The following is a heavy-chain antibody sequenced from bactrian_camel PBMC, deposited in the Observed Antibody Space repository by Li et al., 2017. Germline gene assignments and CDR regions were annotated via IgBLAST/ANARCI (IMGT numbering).Heavy chain of an antibody. Sequence: HVQLVESGGESVQAGGPLKLSCAAPGYVISRCGMGWYRQSPGKEREMVSTITTSGSATYADSVKGRFTISQEKPKNTLDLQMNSLKIEDTGVYYCAADCSGHVSSGPAPRQLLRRYWGQGTQVTVS. CDR2: ITTSGSA. V-gene: IGHV3S53*01. CDR3: AADCSGHVSSGPAPRQLLRRY. J-gene: IGHJ4*01. CDR1: GYVISRCG. D-gene: IGHD1*01.